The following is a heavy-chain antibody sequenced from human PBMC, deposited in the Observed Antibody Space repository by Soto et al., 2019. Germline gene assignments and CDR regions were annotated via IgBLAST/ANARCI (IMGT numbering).Heavy chain of an antibody. Sequence: EVQLVESGGGLVKPGGSLRLSCAASGFTFSSYSMNWVRQAPGKGLEWVSSISSSSSYIYYADSVKGRFTISRDNAKKSLYLQMNSLRAEDTAVYYCARGRPRIVATIRDYWGQGTLVTVSS. CDR2: ISSSSSYI. D-gene: IGHD5-12*01. J-gene: IGHJ4*02. V-gene: IGHV3-21*01. CDR1: GFTFSSYS. CDR3: ARGRPRIVATIRDY.